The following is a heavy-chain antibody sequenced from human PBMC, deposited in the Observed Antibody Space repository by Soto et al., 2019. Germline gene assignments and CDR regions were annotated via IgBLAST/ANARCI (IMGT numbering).Heavy chain of an antibody. CDR1: GGTFSSYA. Sequence: SEKVSCKTSGGTFSSYAISWVRQAPGQGLEWMGGLIPIFGTANYAQKYQGRDTITASESTSTAYMELSILRSEDTVGYYCARDIKCYYYYYRMDASCQVTLVTGS. CDR3: ARDIKCYYYYYRMDA. V-gene: IGHV1-69*13. D-gene: IGHD3-10*01. CDR2: LIPIFGTA. J-gene: IGHJ6*02.